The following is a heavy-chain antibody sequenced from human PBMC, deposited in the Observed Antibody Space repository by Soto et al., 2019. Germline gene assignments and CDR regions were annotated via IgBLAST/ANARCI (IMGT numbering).Heavy chain of an antibody. J-gene: IGHJ4*02. Sequence: SETLSLTCAVSGGSISSGGYSWSWIRQPPGKGLEWIGYIYHSGSTYYNPSLKSRVTISVDRSKNQFSLKLSSVTAADTAVYYCASSHAGAHITAAVHWGQGNLVT. CDR2: IYHSGST. CDR3: ASSHAGAHITAAVH. V-gene: IGHV4-30-2*01. D-gene: IGHD6-13*01. CDR1: GGSISSGGYS.